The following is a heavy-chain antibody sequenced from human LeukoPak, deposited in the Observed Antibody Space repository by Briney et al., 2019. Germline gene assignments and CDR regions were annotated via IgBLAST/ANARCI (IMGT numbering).Heavy chain of an antibody. J-gene: IGHJ4*02. D-gene: IGHD6-19*01. Sequence: SETLSLTCTVSGGSISSYYWSWIRQPPGKGLGWIGEINHSGSTNYNPSLKSRVTISVDTSKNQFSLKLSSVTAADTAVYYCASRTRQWLYAFDYWGQGTLVTVSS. CDR2: INHSGST. CDR3: ASRTRQWLYAFDY. CDR1: GGSISSYY. V-gene: IGHV4-34*01.